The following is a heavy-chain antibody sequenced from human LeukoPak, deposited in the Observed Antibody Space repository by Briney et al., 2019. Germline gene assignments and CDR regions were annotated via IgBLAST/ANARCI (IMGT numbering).Heavy chain of an antibody. CDR1: GGSISSSSYY. D-gene: IGHD6-19*01. CDR3: ARRVSSGWPRVYYYYYYMDV. J-gene: IGHJ6*03. CDR2: IYYSGST. Sequence: SETLSLTCTVSGGSISSSSYYWGWIRQPPGKELEWIGSIYYSGSTYYNPSLKSRVTISVDTSKNQFSLKLSSVTAADTAVYYCARRVSSGWPRVYYYYYYMDVWGKGTTVTISS. V-gene: IGHV4-39*01.